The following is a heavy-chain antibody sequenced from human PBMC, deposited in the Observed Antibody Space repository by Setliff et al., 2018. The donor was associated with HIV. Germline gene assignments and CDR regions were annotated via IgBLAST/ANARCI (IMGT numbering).Heavy chain of an antibody. V-gene: IGHV4-61*01. CDR3: VRLLGKD. CDR1: GGSIKNDYRSDY. Sequence: PSETLSLTCNVSGGSIKNDYRSDYWSWIRQPPGRGLEWIGSVSHSGSSDYSPSLESRASISIDISKNQFSLNLTSVTATDTAFYYCVRLLGKDWGRGKMVTVS. J-gene: IGHJ4*02. CDR2: VSHSGSS. D-gene: IGHD7-27*01.